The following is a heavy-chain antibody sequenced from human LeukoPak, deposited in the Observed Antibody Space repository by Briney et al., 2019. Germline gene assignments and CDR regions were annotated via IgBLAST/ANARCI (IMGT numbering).Heavy chain of an antibody. J-gene: IGHJ6*02. V-gene: IGHV4-59*08. CDR3: ARTPGNCYYYGMDV. D-gene: IGHD1-14*01. Sequence: SQTLSPTCTVSGGSISSHYWSWIRPPPGKGLEWIGNIYYSGSTNYNHSLKSRVTISVETSKNEFSLKLSSVTAADTAVYYCARTPGNCYYYGMDVWGQGTTVTVSS. CDR2: IYYSGST. CDR1: GGSISSHY.